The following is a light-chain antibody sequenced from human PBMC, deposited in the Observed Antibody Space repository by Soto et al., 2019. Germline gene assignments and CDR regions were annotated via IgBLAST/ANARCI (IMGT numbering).Light chain of an antibody. Sequence: DIQMTQSPSSLSVSVGDRVTITCRASQGISNYLAWYQQRPGKVPKLLIYAASILQSGVPSRFSGSGSGTHFTLTISALQPEDVATYYCQKYNSAPRTFGQGTKVEIK. J-gene: IGKJ1*01. CDR2: AAS. CDR1: QGISNY. CDR3: QKYNSAPRT. V-gene: IGKV1-27*01.